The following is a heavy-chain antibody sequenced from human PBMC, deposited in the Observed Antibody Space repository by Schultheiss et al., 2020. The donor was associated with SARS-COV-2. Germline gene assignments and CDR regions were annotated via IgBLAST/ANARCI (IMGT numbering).Heavy chain of an antibody. CDR3: AKDSRISA. V-gene: IGHV3-23*01. CDR1: GFTFSSYW. J-gene: IGHJ4*02. CDR2: ISGSGGST. Sequence: GESLKISCAASGFTFSSYWMSWVRQAPGKGLEWVSAISGSGGSTYYADSVKGRFTISRDNSNNTLYLHMNSLRAEDTAVYYCAKDSRISAWGQGTLVTVSS.